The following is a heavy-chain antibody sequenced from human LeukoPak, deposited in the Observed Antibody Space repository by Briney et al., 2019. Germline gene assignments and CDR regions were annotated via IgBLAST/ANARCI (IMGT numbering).Heavy chain of an antibody. CDR3: VGAAADRTYFDY. D-gene: IGHD2-2*01. V-gene: IGHV1-8*01. CDR2: MNPNSGNT. J-gene: IGHJ4*02. Sequence: ASVKVSCKASGYTFTSYDINWMRQATGQGLEWMGWMNPNSGNTGYAQKFQGRVTMTRNTSISTAYMELSSLRSEDTAVYYCVGAAADRTYFDYWGQGTLVTVSS. CDR1: GYTFTSYD.